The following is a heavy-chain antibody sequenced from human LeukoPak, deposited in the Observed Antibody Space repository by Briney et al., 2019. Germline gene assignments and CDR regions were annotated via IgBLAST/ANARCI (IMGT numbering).Heavy chain of an antibody. J-gene: IGHJ4*02. CDR1: GFNFSDYN. V-gene: IGHV3-21*06. CDR3: ARVSTAVSLAIDY. CDR2: ISSSSKYI. Sequence: PGGSLRLSCAASGFNFSDYNMNWVRQAPGKGLEWVSVISSSSKYIYYADSVKGRFTISRDNAKNSLYLQMNSLRAEDTAVYYRARVSTAVSLAIDYWGQGTLVTVST. D-gene: IGHD6-13*01.